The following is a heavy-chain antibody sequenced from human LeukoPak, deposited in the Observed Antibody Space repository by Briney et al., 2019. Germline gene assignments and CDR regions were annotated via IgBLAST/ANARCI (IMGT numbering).Heavy chain of an antibody. CDR2: ISAYNGNT. J-gene: IGHJ4*02. D-gene: IGHD3-22*01. CDR3: ARAITMIVVVNFDY. Sequence: GASVTVSCKASGYTFTSYGISWVRQAPGQGLEWMGWISAYNGNTNYAQKLQGRVTMTTDTSTSTAYMELRSLRSDDTAVYYCARAITMIVVVNFDYWGQGTLVTVSS. CDR1: GYTFTSYG. V-gene: IGHV1-18*01.